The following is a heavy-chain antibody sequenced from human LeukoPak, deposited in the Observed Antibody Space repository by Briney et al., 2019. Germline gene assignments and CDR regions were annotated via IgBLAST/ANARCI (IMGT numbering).Heavy chain of an antibody. CDR1: GGSISRSSSY. Sequence: SETLSLTCTVSGGSISRSSSYWGWIRQPPGKGLEWIGEIYHSGNTIFNPSLKSRVIMSIDKSKMQFSLNLNSVTAADTAVYFCARRGIAVAAPFDYWGQGTLATVSS. D-gene: IGHD6-19*01. CDR2: IYHSGNT. V-gene: IGHV4-39*07. J-gene: IGHJ4*02. CDR3: ARRGIAVAAPFDY.